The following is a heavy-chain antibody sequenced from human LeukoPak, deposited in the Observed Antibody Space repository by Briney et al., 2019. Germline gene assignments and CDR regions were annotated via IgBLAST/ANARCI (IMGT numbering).Heavy chain of an antibody. CDR1: GGSISSYY. CDR2: IYISGST. Sequence: SETLSLTCTVSGGSISSYYWSWIRQPAGRGLEWIGRIYISGSTNYNPSLKSRVTMSLDTPKNQFSLKLSSVTAADTAVYYCARDAFSYGSGSPAKPYYYYYMDVWGKGTTVTISS. J-gene: IGHJ6*03. CDR3: ARDAFSYGSGSPAKPYYYYYMDV. D-gene: IGHD3-10*01. V-gene: IGHV4-4*07.